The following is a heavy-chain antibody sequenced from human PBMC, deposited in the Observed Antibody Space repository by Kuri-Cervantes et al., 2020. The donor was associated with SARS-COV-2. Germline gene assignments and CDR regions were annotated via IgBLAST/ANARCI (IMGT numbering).Heavy chain of an antibody. J-gene: IGHJ4*02. CDR1: GYTFTGYY. Sequence: ASVKVSCKASGYTFTGYYMHWVRQAPGQGLEWMGWINPNSGGTNYAQKFQGRVTMTRDTSISTAYMELSRLRSDDTAVYYCAGDLDPAAVHVIDYWGQGTLVTDSS. D-gene: IGHD6-13*01. CDR2: INPNSGGT. CDR3: AGDLDPAAVHVIDY. V-gene: IGHV1-2*02.